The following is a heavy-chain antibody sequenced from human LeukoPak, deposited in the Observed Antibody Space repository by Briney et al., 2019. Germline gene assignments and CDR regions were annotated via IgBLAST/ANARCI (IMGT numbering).Heavy chain of an antibody. Sequence: PGGSLRLSCAASGFTFSSYSMNWVRQAPGKGREWVSSISSSSSYIYYADSVKGRFTISRDNAENSVFLQMRSLRPEDTAVYYCARGEYHQDGIGYNRFDNWGQGALVTVSS. CDR1: GFTFSSYS. CDR2: ISSSSSYI. V-gene: IGHV3-21*06. D-gene: IGHD5-24*01. CDR3: ARGEYHQDGIGYNRFDN. J-gene: IGHJ4*02.